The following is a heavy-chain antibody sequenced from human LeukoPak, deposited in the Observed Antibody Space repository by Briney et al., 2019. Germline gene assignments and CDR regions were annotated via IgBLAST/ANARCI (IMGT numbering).Heavy chain of an antibody. J-gene: IGHJ4*02. CDR1: GFTFSTYS. Sequence: GGSLRLSCAASGFTFSTYSMNWVRQAPGKGLEWVSSITGSSNFMSYADSVKGRFTISRDNARNSLYLQMNGLRAEDTAVYYCAGDFSQSRNSDYWGQGTLVTVSS. CDR3: AGDFSQSRNSDY. CDR2: ITGSSNFM. D-gene: IGHD4-23*01. V-gene: IGHV3-21*01.